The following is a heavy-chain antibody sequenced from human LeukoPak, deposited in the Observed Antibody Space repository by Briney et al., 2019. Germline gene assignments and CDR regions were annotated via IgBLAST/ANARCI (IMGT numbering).Heavy chain of an antibody. CDR3: GRDNTVTFDY. CDR2: IYYSGTT. J-gene: IGHJ4*02. Sequence: SQTLSLTCTVSGGSISSGGYYWSWIRPHPGKGLELIGYIYYSGTTYYTPSLKSRVTLSVDTSKNQFSLRLSSGTAADTDVYCCGRDNTVTFDYWGQGTLVTVSS. CDR1: GGSISSGGYY. D-gene: IGHD4-11*01. V-gene: IGHV4-31*03.